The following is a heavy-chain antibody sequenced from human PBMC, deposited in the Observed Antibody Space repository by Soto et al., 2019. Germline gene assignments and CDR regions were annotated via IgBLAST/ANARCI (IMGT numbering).Heavy chain of an antibody. V-gene: IGHV6-1*01. CDR2: TYYRSKWYN. Sequence: SQTLSLTCAMSGDSVSSNSAAWNWIRQSPSRGLEWLGGTYYRSKWYNDYAVSVKSRITINPDTSKNQFSLQLNSVTPEDTAVYYCAREPDSSGWYGTLDAFDIWGQGTMVTVSS. J-gene: IGHJ3*02. D-gene: IGHD6-19*01. CDR3: AREPDSSGWYGTLDAFDI. CDR1: GDSVSSNSAA.